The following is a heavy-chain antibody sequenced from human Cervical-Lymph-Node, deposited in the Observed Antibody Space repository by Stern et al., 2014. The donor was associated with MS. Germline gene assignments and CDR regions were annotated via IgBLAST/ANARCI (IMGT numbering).Heavy chain of an antibody. D-gene: IGHD6-19*01. CDR3: AREVAGHRLGMMDV. Sequence: QVQLVQSGAEVKKPGASVKVSCKACGYTFTSYYMHWVRQAPGQGLEWMGRINPSGGSTSYAQKFQGRVTMTRDTSTNTVYMELSSLRSDDTAVYYCAREVAGHRLGMMDVWGQGTTVTVSS. CDR2: INPSGGST. CDR1: GYTFTSYY. J-gene: IGHJ6*02. V-gene: IGHV1-46*01.